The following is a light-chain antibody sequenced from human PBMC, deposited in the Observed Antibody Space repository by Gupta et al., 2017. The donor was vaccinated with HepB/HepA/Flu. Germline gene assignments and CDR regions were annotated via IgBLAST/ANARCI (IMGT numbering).Light chain of an antibody. CDR2: KAS. V-gene: IGKV1-5*03. CDR1: ERIGSW. CDR3: QQYINSPWT. Sequence: DIQMTQSPSTLSASVGDRVTISCRASERIGSWLAWYQQKPGKAPKLLIHKASSLQSGVPPRFSGIGSGTAFTLTISSLQPDDVASYYCQQYINSPWTFGQGTKVGIK. J-gene: IGKJ1*01.